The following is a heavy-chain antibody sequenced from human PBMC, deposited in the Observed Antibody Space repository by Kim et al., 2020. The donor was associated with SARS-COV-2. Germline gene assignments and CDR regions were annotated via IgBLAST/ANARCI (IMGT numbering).Heavy chain of an antibody. CDR1: GSTFGSYA. CDR3: ARRGEGPYYFDT. V-gene: IGHV3-33*01. J-gene: IGHJ4*02. Sequence: GGSLRLSCAASGSTFGSYAMHWVRQAPGKGLEWVANIYFDGSKQSYADSVKGRFTISRDNSKNTLFLQMNSLRGDDTAVDYCARRGEGPYYFDTWGQGTL. CDR2: IYFDGSKQ. D-gene: IGHD3-16*01.